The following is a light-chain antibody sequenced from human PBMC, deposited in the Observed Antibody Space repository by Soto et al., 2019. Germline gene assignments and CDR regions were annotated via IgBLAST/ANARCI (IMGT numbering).Light chain of an antibody. CDR3: MQALQTPIT. CDR1: QSLLHSNGYNY. J-gene: IGKJ5*01. CDR2: LGS. Sequence: DIVMTQSPLSLPVTPGEPVSISCRSSQSLLHSNGYNYLDWYLQKPGQSPQLLIYLGSNRASGVADGFSGSGSGTDFTLKISRVEAEDVGVYYCMQALQTPITFGQGTRLEIK. V-gene: IGKV2-28*01.